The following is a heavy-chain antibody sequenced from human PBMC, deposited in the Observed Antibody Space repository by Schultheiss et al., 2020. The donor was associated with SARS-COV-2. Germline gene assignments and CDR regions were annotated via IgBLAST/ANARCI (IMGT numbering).Heavy chain of an antibody. D-gene: IGHD6-13*01. J-gene: IGHJ3*02. V-gene: IGHV4-30-2*03. CDR1: GGSISSGGYS. Sequence: SETLSLTCAVSGGSISSGGYSWSWIRQPPGKGLEWIGSIYYSGSTYYNPSLKSRVTISVDTSKNQFSLKLSSVTAADTAVYYCARARYSSSWGDAFDIWGQGTMVTVSS. CDR2: IYYSGST. CDR3: ARARYSSSWGDAFDI.